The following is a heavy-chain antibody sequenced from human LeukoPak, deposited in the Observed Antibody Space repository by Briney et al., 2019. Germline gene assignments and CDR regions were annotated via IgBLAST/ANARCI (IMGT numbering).Heavy chain of an antibody. D-gene: IGHD3-9*01. Sequence: GGSLRLSCAASGFTFSNFGMHWVRQAPGKGLEWLAVISYDGSNEYHADSVKGRFTISRDNSKDTLFLQMNSLRAEDTAVYYCAKALDPYYDILTGYYTPPPFDYWGQGTLVTVSS. J-gene: IGHJ4*02. V-gene: IGHV3-30*18. CDR2: ISYDGSNE. CDR1: GFTFSNFG. CDR3: AKALDPYYDILTGYYTPPPFDY.